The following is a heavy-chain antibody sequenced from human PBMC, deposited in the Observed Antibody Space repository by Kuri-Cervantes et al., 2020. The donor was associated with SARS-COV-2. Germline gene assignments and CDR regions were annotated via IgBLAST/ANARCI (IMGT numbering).Heavy chain of an antibody. CDR3: ARDRGDYVFYFDY. CDR1: GGSISSYY. V-gene: IGHV4-59*01. D-gene: IGHD4-17*01. CDR2: IYYSGST. J-gene: IGHJ4*02. Sequence: GSLRLSCTVSGGSISSYYWSWIRQPPGKGLERIGYIYYSGSTNYNPSLKSRVTISVDTSKNQFSLKLSSVTAADTAVYYCARDRGDYVFYFDYWGQGTLVTVSS.